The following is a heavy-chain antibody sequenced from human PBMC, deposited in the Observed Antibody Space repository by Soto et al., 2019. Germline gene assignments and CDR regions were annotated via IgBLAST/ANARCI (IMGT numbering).Heavy chain of an antibody. J-gene: IGHJ6*02. CDR3: ARGQGYCSSTSCYYYYYYGMDV. CDR1: GGSVSSGSYY. CDR2: IYYSGST. V-gene: IGHV4-61*01. Sequence: PSETLSLTCTVSGGSVSSGSYYWSWIRQPPGKGLEWIGYIYYSGSTNYNHSLKSRVTISVDTSKNQFSLKLSSVTAADTAVYYCARGQGYCSSTSCYYYYYYGMDVWGQGTTVTVSS. D-gene: IGHD2-2*01.